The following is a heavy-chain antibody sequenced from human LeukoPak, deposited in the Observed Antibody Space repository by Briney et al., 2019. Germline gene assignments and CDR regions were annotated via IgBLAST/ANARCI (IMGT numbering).Heavy chain of an antibody. D-gene: IGHD5-12*01. V-gene: IGHV4-4*07. CDR1: GGSISGYF. Sequence: SETLSLTCTVSGGSISGYFWAWIRQPAGKGLEWIGRIYSSGSNNYNPSLKSRVTMSLDTSKNHFSLNLTSVTAADTAVYYCAREPTSGREPTSGRPLDYWGQGTLVTVSS. J-gene: IGHJ4*02. CDR2: IYSSGSN. CDR3: AREPTSGREPTSGRPLDY.